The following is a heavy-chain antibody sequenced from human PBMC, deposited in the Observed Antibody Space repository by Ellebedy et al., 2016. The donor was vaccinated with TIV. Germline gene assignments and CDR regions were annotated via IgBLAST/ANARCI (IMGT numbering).Heavy chain of an antibody. CDR3: AKWTVGYCSSASCYTGDY. CDR2: INHSGST. Sequence: MPSETLSLTCAVHGGSLSSDYWSWIRQSPEKGLEWIGEINHSGSTSYNPSLKSRVSISVDTPKKQFSLKLNSVTAADTAVYYCAKWTVGYCSSASCYTGDYWGQGTLVTVSS. J-gene: IGHJ4*02. CDR1: GGSLSSDY. D-gene: IGHD2-2*02. V-gene: IGHV4-34*01.